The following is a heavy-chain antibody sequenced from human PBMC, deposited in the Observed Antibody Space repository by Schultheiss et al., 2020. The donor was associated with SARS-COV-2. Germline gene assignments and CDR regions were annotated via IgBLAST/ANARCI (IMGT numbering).Heavy chain of an antibody. D-gene: IGHD2-21*01. CDR2: INHSGST. J-gene: IGHJ5*02. CDR3: ARHRSYCGGDCYIHWFDP. V-gene: IGHV4-39*01. Sequence: SETLSLTCTVSGGSISSSSYYWGWIRQPPGKGLEWIGEINHSGSTNYNPSLKSRVTISVDTSKNQFSLKLSSVTAADTAVYYCARHRSYCGGDCYIHWFDPWGQGTLVTVSS. CDR1: GGSISSSSYY.